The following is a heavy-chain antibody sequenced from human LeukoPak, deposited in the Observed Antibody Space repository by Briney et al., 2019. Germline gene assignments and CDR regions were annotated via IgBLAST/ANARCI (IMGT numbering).Heavy chain of an antibody. CDR2: ISSSSSYV. J-gene: IGHJ5*02. D-gene: IGHD6-19*01. CDR1: GIRFSDYW. V-gene: IGHV3-21*01. CDR3: ASETYSSGPRWFDP. Sequence: GGSLRLSCAASGIRFSDYWMSWVRQAPGKGLEWVSSISSSSSYVYYADSVKGRFTISRDNAKNSLYLQMNSLRAEDTAVYYCASETYSSGPRWFDPWGQGTLVTVSS.